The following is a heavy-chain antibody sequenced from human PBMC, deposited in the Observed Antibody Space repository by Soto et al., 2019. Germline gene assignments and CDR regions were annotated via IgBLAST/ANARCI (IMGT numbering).Heavy chain of an antibody. D-gene: IGHD6-19*01. CDR2: IYYSGST. V-gene: IGHV4-39*01. CDR1: GGSISSSIYY. Sequence: PSETLSLTCTVSGGSISSSIYYWGWIRQPPGKGLEWIGSIYYSGSTYYNPSLKSRVTISVDTSKNQFSLKLSSVTAADTAVYYCARLSSGQWLIPGYWYFDLWGRGTLVTVSS. J-gene: IGHJ2*01. CDR3: ARLSSGQWLIPGYWYFDL.